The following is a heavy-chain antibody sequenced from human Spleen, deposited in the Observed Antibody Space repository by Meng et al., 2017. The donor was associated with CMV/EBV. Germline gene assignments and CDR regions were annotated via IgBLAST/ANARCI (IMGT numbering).Heavy chain of an antibody. V-gene: IGHV3-30*02. CDR1: GFTFSSYG. J-gene: IGHJ4*02. D-gene: IGHD6-19*01. CDR3: AQEVAGPID. CDR2: IGSDGSNK. Sequence: GGSLRLSCAASGFTFSSYGMHWVRQAPGKGLEWVAFIGSDGSNKHYIDSVKGRFTISRDNSKNTLYLQMNSLRGEDTAVYYCAQEVAGPIDWGQGTLVTVSS.